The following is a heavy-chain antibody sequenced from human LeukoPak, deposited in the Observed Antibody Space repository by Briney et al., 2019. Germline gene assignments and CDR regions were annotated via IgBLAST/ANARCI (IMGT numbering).Heavy chain of an antibody. V-gene: IGHV3-11*01. CDR3: ARDGRRGWLPSYDFDY. Sequence: GGSLRLSCAASGVTFIDFYTSWIRQAPGKGLEWVSYISSSGSTIYYADSVKGRFTLSRDNAKNSLYLQMNSLRAEDTAVYYCARDGRRGWLPSYDFDYWGQGTLVTVSS. CDR1: GVTFIDFY. CDR2: ISSSGSTI. J-gene: IGHJ4*02. D-gene: IGHD5-12*01.